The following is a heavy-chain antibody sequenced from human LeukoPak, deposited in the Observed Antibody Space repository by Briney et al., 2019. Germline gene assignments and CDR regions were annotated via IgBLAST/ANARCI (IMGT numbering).Heavy chain of an antibody. Sequence: SETLSLTCTVSGGSISSYYWSWIRQPPGKGLEWIGYIHYSGSTSYNPSLKSRVTISVDTSKNQFSLKLSSVTAADTAVYYCARGRDYYDSSGYPYWYFDLWGRGTLVTVSS. J-gene: IGHJ2*01. D-gene: IGHD3-22*01. V-gene: IGHV4-59*01. CDR2: IHYSGST. CDR3: ARGRDYYDSSGYPYWYFDL. CDR1: GGSISSYY.